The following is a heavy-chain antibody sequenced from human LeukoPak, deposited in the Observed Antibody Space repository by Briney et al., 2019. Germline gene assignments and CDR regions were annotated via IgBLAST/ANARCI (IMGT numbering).Heavy chain of an antibody. D-gene: IGHD5-12*01. CDR3: ARAAVHIVATIRVEFDP. J-gene: IGHJ5*02. CDR2: IYYSGST. V-gene: IGHV4-31*03. Sequence: PSQTLSLTCTVSGGSISSGGYSWSWIRQHPGKGLEWIGYIYYSGSTYYHPSLKSRVTISVDTSKNQFSLKLSSVTAADTAVYYCARAAVHIVATIRVEFDPWGQGTLVTVSS. CDR1: GGSISSGGYS.